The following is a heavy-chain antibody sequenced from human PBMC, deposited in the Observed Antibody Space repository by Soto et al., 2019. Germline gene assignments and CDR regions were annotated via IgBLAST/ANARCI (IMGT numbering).Heavy chain of an antibody. CDR2: ISAGSEGA. CDR3: ARDLWGYLH. J-gene: IGHJ4*02. D-gene: IGHD2-21*01. CDR1: GFTFSSHA. V-gene: IGHV3-23*01. Sequence: EVQLLESGGGLVQPGGALRLSCAASGFTFSSHAMSWVRQAPGKGLEWISSISAGSEGAYYADSVKGRFTISRDNSNNTLYLQMNSLRAEDAAVCYCARDLWGYLHWGQGTLVTVSS.